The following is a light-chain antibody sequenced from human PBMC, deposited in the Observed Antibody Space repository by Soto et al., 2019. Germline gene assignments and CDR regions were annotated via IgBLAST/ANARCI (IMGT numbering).Light chain of an antibody. V-gene: IGLV1-51*02. CDR1: SSNIGNNY. J-gene: IGLJ1*01. Sequence: QSVLTQPPSVSAAPGQKVTISCSGSSSNIGNNYVSWYQQLPGAAPKLLIYESNRRPSGIPDRFSGSKSATSATLGITGLQTGDEADYYCGTWDNSRSGYVFGTGTKVTVL. CDR3: GTWDNSRSGYV. CDR2: ESN.